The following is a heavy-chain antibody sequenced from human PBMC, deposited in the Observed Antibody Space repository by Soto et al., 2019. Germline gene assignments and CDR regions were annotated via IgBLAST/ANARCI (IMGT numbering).Heavy chain of an antibody. J-gene: IGHJ6*03. CDR1: GVSCNIYA. Sequence: EVHLLESGGGLVQPGGALRLSCAASGVSCNIYAMKWGRQAPVKGLECVSAMSAGGGTTDYADAVKGRFTISRDNSKNSLYLPMTSLRADDTAVYYCAKAPTYDYYYYMDVWGKGTTVTVSS. CDR2: MSAGGGTT. CDR3: AKAPTYDYYYYMDV. V-gene: IGHV3-23*01.